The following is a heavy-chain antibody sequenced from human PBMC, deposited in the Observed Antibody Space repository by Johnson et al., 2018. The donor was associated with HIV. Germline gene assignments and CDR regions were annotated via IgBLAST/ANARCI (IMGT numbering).Heavy chain of an antibody. CDR2: ISGGGSAI. J-gene: IGHJ3*02. CDR3: AKDLQSGATTHAFDI. D-gene: IGHD5-12*01. CDR1: GFTFSDHY. V-gene: IGHV3-11*01. Sequence: QMQLVESGGGLVKPGGSLRLSCAASGFTFSDHYMSWIRQAPGKGLEWVSYISGGGSAIYYADSVKGRFTISRDNAKNSLYLQMNSLRAEDTALYYCAKDLQSGATTHAFDIWGQGTMVTVSS.